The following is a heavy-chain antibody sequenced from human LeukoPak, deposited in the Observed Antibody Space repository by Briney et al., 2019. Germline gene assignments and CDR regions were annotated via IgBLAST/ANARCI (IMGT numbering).Heavy chain of an antibody. CDR2: ISYDGSNK. V-gene: IGHV3-30-3*01. CDR3: ARNDYGDYVWRRVEYFQH. CDR1: GFTFSSYW. J-gene: IGHJ1*01. D-gene: IGHD4-17*01. Sequence: PGGSLRLPCAASGFTFSSYWMSWVRQAPGKGLEWVAVISYDGSNKYYADSVKGRFTISRDNSKNTLYLQMNSLRAEDTAVYYCARNDYGDYVWRRVEYFQHWGQGTLVTVSS.